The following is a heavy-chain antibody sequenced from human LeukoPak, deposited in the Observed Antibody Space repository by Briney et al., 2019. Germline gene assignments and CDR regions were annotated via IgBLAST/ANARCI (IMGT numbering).Heavy chain of an antibody. CDR1: GGSIGSSSYY. CDR2: IYYSGST. V-gene: IGHV4-39*01. J-gene: IGHJ4*02. CDR3: ARRFEGRSAQSDY. Sequence: PSETLSLTCTVSGGSIGSSSYYWGWIRQPPGKGLEWIGSIYYSGSTYYNPSLKSRVTISVDTSKNQFSLKLSSVTAADTAVYYCARRFEGRSAQSDYWGQGTLVTVSS.